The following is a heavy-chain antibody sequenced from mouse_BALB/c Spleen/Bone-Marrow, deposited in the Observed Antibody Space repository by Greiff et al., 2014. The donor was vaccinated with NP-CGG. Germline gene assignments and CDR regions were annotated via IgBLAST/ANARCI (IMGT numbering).Heavy chain of an antibody. D-gene: IGHD2-14*01. CDR1: GYTFTDFN. Sequence: EVMLVESGPELVRPGASVKISCKASGYTFTDFNMHWVKQSHGKSLEWIGFISPYIGGTGYNQKFKSKATLTVDSSSSTAYMELRSLTSEDSAVYYCARGRRYDGPYFDYWGQGTTLTVSS. V-gene: IGHV1S29*02. CDR2: ISPYIGGT. CDR3: ARGRRYDGPYFDY. J-gene: IGHJ2*01.